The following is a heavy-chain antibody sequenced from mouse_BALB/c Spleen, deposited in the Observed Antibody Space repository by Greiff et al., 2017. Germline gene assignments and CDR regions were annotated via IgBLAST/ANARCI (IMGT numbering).Heavy chain of an antibody. J-gene: IGHJ4*01. CDR2: VDPANDNT. D-gene: IGHD1-1*01. Sequence: EVQLQQSGAELVKPGASVKLSCTASGFNIKDTYMHWVKQRPEQGLEWIGRVDPANDNTKYDPKFQGKATITSDTSSNTAYLQLSSLTSEDTAVYYCARWAYGTMDYWGQGTSVTVSS. CDR1: GFNIKDTY. V-gene: IGHV14-3*02. CDR3: ARWAYGTMDY.